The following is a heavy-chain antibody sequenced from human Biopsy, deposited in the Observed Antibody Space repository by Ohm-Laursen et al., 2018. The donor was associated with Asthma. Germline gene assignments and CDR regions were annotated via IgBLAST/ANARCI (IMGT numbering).Heavy chain of an antibody. Sequence: PPGTLSLTCTVSGASMTTSNFWAWIRQPPGRGLEWLGSVYYSGDSFYSTSLMSRLTMSVDPSRSQFSLRLASVTAADTGVYYCARHWSGNGWADVHNWFDPWGPGTVVTVSS. D-gene: IGHD6-19*01. CDR3: ARHWSGNGWADVHNWFDP. J-gene: IGHJ5*02. CDR1: GASMTTSNF. V-gene: IGHV4-39*01. CDR2: VYYSGDS.